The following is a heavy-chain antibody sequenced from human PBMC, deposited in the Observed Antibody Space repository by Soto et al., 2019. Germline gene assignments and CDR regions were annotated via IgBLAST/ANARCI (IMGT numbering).Heavy chain of an antibody. V-gene: IGHV3-48*02. CDR1: GLTFCGNS. CDR3: ARGTYDFWSGYYMPDYYYYYGMDV. CDR2: ISSNRSTI. J-gene: IGHJ6*02. Sequence: GGSLRLSCAASGLTFCGNSMNWVRQAPGKGLEWVALISSNRSTIYYADSVKGRFTISRDNAKNTLYLQMNSLRDEDTAVYYCARGTYDFWSGYYMPDYYYYYGMDVWGQGTTVTVS. D-gene: IGHD3-3*01.